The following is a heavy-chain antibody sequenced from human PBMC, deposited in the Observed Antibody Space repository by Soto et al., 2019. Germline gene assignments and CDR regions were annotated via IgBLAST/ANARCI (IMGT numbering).Heavy chain of an antibody. D-gene: IGHD2-2*01. J-gene: IGHJ4*02. V-gene: IGHV4-39*01. Sequence: PSETLSLTCTVSGGSLSSSAYFWGWIRQPPGKGLEWIGSIYYSGNTYYSPSPKSRVTISVDTSKNQFSLNMSSVTAADTAVYYCARSSTLSPNFDYWGQGTLVTVSS. CDR3: ARSSTLSPNFDY. CDR2: IYYSGNT. CDR1: GGSLSSSAYF.